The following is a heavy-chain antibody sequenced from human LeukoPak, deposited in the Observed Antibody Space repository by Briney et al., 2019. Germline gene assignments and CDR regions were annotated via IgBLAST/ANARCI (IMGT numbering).Heavy chain of an antibody. CDR3: VRSGRATYYYFDV. Sequence: ASVKVSCKVLNYAFTTYGMSWVRQAPGQGLEWMGWISGSTGNTNYAQETQDRVTFTADTSTGTAYMELRSLRFDDTATYYCVRSGRATYYYFDVWGQGTLVTVSS. CDR2: ISGSTGNT. J-gene: IGHJ4*02. V-gene: IGHV1-18*01. D-gene: IGHD5-12*01. CDR1: NYAFTTYG.